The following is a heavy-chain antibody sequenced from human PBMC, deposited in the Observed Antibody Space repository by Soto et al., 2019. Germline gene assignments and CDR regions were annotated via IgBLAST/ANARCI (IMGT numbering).Heavy chain of an antibody. Sequence: QLQLQESGPGLVKPSETLSLTCTVSGGSISSSDFYWGWLRQTPGKGLEFIGSMYYSGTTYYNPSLKSRVTISVNRSKNLFTLKLISVNTADSAVYYCAEVDSTRNWFGPWGEGAQVTVSS. V-gene: IGHV4-39*01. CDR1: GGSISSSDFY. D-gene: IGHD6-13*01. J-gene: IGHJ5*02. CDR3: AEVDSTRNWFGP. CDR2: MYYSGTT.